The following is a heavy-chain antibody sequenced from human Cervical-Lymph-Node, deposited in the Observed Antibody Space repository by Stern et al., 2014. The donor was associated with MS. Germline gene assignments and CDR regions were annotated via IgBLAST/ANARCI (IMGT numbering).Heavy chain of an antibody. Sequence: EVQLVESGGGLVEPGRSLRLSCEASGFTFDDFAMHWVRQVPGKGLEWVSGISRNSGSMGYADSVQGRFSISRDNAKNSLYLQMHSLRPEDTAYYYCAKGHNYDNNPYKPPLGWFDPWGQGTLVTVSS. CDR2: ISRNSGSM. CDR1: GFTFDDFA. CDR3: AKGHNYDNNPYKPPLGWFDP. J-gene: IGHJ5*02. V-gene: IGHV3-9*01. D-gene: IGHD3-22*01.